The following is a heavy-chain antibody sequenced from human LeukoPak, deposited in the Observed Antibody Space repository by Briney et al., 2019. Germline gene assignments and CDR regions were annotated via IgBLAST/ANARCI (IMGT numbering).Heavy chain of an antibody. Sequence: PSGTLSLTCTVSGDSITSSSYYWGWIRQPPGRGLEWIGNIYSTGGTYYNPSLKSRVAISLDKSKNQFSLRLSSVTAADTAVYYCARDLSGSGNYFDSWGQGTLVTVSS. J-gene: IGHJ4*02. CDR2: IYSTGGT. CDR3: ARDLSGSGNYFDS. V-gene: IGHV4-39*07. CDR1: GDSITSSSYY. D-gene: IGHD3-10*01.